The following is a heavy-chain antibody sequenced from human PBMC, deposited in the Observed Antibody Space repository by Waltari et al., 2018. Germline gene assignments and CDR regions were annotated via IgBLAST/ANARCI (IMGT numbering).Heavy chain of an antibody. CDR3: ARDRRVAAADHLDY. J-gene: IGHJ4*02. CDR2: INERGSST. Sequence: EVQLSESGGGLVQPGGSRRLSCAASGFTFTSYALNWVRQTPGKGLEWVSAINERGSSTYYADSVKGRFTISRDNSKNTLYLQMNSLRAEDTAVYYCARDRRVAAADHLDYWGQGTLVTVSS. CDR1: GFTFTSYA. D-gene: IGHD6-13*01. V-gene: IGHV3-23*01.